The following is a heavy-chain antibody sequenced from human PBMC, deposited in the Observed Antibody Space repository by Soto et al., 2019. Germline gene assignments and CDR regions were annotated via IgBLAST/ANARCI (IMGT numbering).Heavy chain of an antibody. CDR2: IYSRGTT. V-gene: IGHV3-66*01. CDR1: GFTVSGNY. D-gene: IGHD2-2*01. CDR3: ARGGYCNTTTCFGDAFDL. J-gene: IGHJ3*01. Sequence: EVQLVESGGGLVQPGGSLRLSCAASGFTVSGNYMAWVRQAPGKGLEWVSVIYSRGTTFNADSVKGRFTISRDNSESTLYLQMNSLRAEHTAIYYCARGGYCNTTTCFGDAFDLWGQGTMVTVSS.